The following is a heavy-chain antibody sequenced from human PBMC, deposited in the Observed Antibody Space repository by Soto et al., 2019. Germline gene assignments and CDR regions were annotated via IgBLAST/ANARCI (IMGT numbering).Heavy chain of an antibody. CDR2: IYYSGST. CDR3: ARDQFTIFGVVNSPGYHYGMDV. CDR1: VGSISSGGYY. J-gene: IGHJ6*01. D-gene: IGHD3-3*01. Sequence: TLGLSCTVSVGSISSGGYYWSWIRQHPGKGLECIGYIYYSGSTYYNPSLKSRVTISVDASKNQFSLKLSSVTAVDTAVYYCARDQFTIFGVVNSPGYHYGMDVWGQGTTVTVSS. V-gene: IGHV4-31*03.